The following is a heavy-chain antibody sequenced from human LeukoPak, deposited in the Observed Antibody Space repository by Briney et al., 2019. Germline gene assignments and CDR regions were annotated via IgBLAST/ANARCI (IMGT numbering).Heavy chain of an antibody. CDR1: GGTFSTYA. D-gene: IGHD6-19*01. J-gene: IGHJ4*02. CDR2: ILPIFGTA. CDR3: ARSFHSSGWYHDY. V-gene: IGHV1-69*13. Sequence: ASVKVSCKASGGTFSTYAISWVRQAPGQGLEWMGGILPIFGTANYAPEFQGRVTITADESTSTAYMELSSLRSEDTAVYYCARSFHSSGWYHDYWCQGTLVTVSS.